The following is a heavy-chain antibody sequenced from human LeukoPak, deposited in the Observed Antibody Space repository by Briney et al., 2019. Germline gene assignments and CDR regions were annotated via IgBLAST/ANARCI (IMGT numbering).Heavy chain of an antibody. CDR1: GYTFTGYY. Sequence: ASVKVSCKASGYTFTGYYMHWVRQAPGQGLEWMGWINPNSGGTNYAQKFQGRVTMTRDTSISTAYMELRSLRSDDTAVYYCARIYYYDSSVKVGPPDYWGQGTLVTVSS. CDR3: ARIYYYDSSVKVGPPDY. CDR2: INPNSGGT. D-gene: IGHD3-22*01. J-gene: IGHJ4*02. V-gene: IGHV1-2*02.